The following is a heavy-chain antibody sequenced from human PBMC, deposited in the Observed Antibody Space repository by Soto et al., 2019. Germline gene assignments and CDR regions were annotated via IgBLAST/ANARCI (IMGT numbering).Heavy chain of an antibody. CDR3: VRGEKGGFDL. CDR1: GFTFNYYW. CDR2: IHSDGSTT. V-gene: IGHV3-74*01. Sequence: EVQLVESEGGLVQRGGSPRLSCAASGFTFNYYWMHWVRQAPGQGLVWVSHIHSDGSTTTYADSVKGRFTISRDNAKNTLYLQMNSLRAEDTAVYYCVRGEKGGFDLWGQGTTVTVSS. J-gene: IGHJ3*01. D-gene: IGHD2-15*01.